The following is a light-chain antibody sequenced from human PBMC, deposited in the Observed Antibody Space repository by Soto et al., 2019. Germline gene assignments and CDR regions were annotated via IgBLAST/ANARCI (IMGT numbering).Light chain of an antibody. CDR2: GAS. CDR3: QQYNSWPWT. CDR1: QSVSTN. J-gene: IGKJ1*01. Sequence: EIVMTHSPAPLSVSPGAGATLSCRASQSVSTNLAWYQQKPGQAPRLLIYGASASATGIPDRFSGGGSGTEFTLTSSSLQSEDFAIYYCQQYNSWPWTFGQGTNVDIK. V-gene: IGKV3-15*01.